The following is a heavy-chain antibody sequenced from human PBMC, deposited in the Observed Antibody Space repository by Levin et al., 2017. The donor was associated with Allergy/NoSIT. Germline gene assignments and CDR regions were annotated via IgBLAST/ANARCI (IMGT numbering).Heavy chain of an antibody. CDR2: ISYNGNIK. D-gene: IGHD1-1*01. Sequence: GESLKISCVASGFTFSDYAMHWARQAPGRGLEWVAVISYNGNIKYNADSVQGRFTISRSNSNNTLYLQMNSLRVEDTGVYYCARDYWTYTGTRDGAEVWGQGTTVTVSS. CDR3: ARDYWTYTGTRDGAEV. CDR1: GFTFSDYA. V-gene: IGHV3-30*04. J-gene: IGHJ6*02.